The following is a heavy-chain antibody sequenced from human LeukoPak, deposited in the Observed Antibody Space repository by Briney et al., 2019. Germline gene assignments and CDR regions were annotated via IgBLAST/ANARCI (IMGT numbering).Heavy chain of an antibody. CDR3: ARAPYDILTGYSLYYFDY. CDR1: GYTFTSYG. D-gene: IGHD3-9*01. J-gene: IGHJ4*02. V-gene: IGHV1-18*01. CDR2: ISAYNGNT. Sequence: ASVKVSCKASGYTFTSYGISWVRQAPGQGLEWMGWISAYNGNTNYAQKFQGRVTITADKSTSTAYMELSSLRSEDTAVYYCARAPYDILTGYSLYYFDYWGQGTLVTVSS.